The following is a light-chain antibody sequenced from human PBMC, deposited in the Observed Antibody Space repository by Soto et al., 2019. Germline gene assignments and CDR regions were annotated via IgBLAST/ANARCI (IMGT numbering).Light chain of an antibody. J-gene: IGKJ1*01. CDR3: MQGTHWPPWT. CDR2: KVS. V-gene: IGKV2-30*01. CDR1: QGPEYSVGITY. Sequence: DVVMTQSQLPLSVTLEHPSSISCRFIQGPEYSVGITYWNWFQQRPGQSPRRLIYKVSHRDSGVPDRFSGSGSGTDFTLRISRVEAEDVGVYYCMQGTHWPPWTFGQGTKVEIK.